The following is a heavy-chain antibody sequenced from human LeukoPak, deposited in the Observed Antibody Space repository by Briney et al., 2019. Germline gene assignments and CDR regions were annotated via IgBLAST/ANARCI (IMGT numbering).Heavy chain of an antibody. CDR1: GFTFSDYY. CDR3: ARDHTFITMIVVANDAFDI. V-gene: IGHV3-11*01. Sequence: GGSLRLSCAASGFTFSDYYMSWIRQAPGKGLEWVSYISSSGSTIYYADSVKGRFTISRDNAKNSLYLQINSLRAEDTAVYYCARDHTFITMIVVANDAFDIWGRGRLVTVSS. CDR2: ISSSGSTI. D-gene: IGHD3-22*01. J-gene: IGHJ3*02.